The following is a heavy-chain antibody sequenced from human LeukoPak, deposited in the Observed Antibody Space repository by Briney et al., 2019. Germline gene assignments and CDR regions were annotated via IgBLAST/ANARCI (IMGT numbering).Heavy chain of an antibody. J-gene: IGHJ3*02. Sequence: SETLSLTCAVYGGSFSGYYWSWIRQPPGKGLEWIGEINHSGSTNYNPSLKSRVTISVDTSKNQFSLKLSSVTAADTAVYYCARGRWDYYDSSGYFGGRGNAFDIWGQGTMATVSS. CDR1: GGSFSGYY. V-gene: IGHV4-34*01. CDR3: ARGRWDYYDSSGYFGGRGNAFDI. D-gene: IGHD3-22*01. CDR2: INHSGST.